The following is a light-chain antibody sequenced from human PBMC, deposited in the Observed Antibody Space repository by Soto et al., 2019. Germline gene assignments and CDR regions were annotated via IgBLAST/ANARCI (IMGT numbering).Light chain of an antibody. CDR2: DAS. J-gene: IGKJ4*01. Sequence: DIQMTQSPSSLSASVGDRVTITCQASHDISKYLSWFQQRPGKAPKLLIYDASKLETGVPSRFSGSGSGTDFTLTISSLQPEDFATYYCQQANSFPLTFGGGTKVEIK. V-gene: IGKV1-33*01. CDR3: QQANSFPLT. CDR1: HDISKY.